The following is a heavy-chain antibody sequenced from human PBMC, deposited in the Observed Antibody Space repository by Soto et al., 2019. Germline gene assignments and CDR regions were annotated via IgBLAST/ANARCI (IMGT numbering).Heavy chain of an antibody. CDR1: GFAFRSYG. Sequence: LRLSCVASGFAFRSYGMNWVRQAPGKGLEWVSSTSTSSSAIYYTDSVKGRFTISRDNARNSSYLQMKSLRAEDTAVYFCARDGADYDILTGYYDYYYHGMDVWGQGTTVTVSS. CDR2: TSTSSSAI. CDR3: ARDGADYDILTGYYDYYYHGMDV. D-gene: IGHD3-9*01. J-gene: IGHJ6*02. V-gene: IGHV3-21*06.